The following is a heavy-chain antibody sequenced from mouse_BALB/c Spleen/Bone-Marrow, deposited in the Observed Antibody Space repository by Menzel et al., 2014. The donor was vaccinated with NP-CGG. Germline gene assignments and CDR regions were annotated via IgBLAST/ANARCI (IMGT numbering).Heavy chain of an antibody. CDR3: ASYRYGWYFDV. CDR1: GSNIKDTY. Sequence: VQLQQSGAELVKPGASVKLSCTASGSNIKDTYLHCVKQRPEQGLDWIGRIDPAIFTKYDPKFQGKATITADTSSNTAYLHLSSLTSEDTAVYYCASYRYGWYFDVWGAGTTVTVSS. CDR2: IDPAIFT. J-gene: IGHJ1*01. D-gene: IGHD2-14*01. V-gene: IGHV14-3*02.